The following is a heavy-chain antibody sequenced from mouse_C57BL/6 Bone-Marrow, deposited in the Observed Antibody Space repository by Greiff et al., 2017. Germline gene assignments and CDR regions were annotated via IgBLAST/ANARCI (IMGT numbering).Heavy chain of an antibody. Sequence: QVQLQQPGADLVKPGASVTLSCTASGYTFTSYWMHWVKQRPGQGLEWIGMIHPNSGSTNYNQKFKGKATLTVDKSSSTAYMQLSSLTSEDSAVYYCASICYDYAAFWGQGTLVTVSA. CDR3: ASICYDYAAF. CDR1: GYTFTSYW. D-gene: IGHD2-4*01. V-gene: IGHV1-64*01. J-gene: IGHJ3*01. CDR2: IHPNSGST.